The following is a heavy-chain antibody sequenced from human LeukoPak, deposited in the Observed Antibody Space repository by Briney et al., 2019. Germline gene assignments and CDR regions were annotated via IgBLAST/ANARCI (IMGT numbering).Heavy chain of an antibody. Sequence: SENLSLTCTVSGGSMSSHYWSWLRQPPGQGLGGMGFIYYSGTTKYSPSLPRRVTMLLDTPKNTFSLKLTSVTAADTALYYCARLLDNDSSGYPDTFDMWGQGTMVTVSS. CDR2: IYYSGTT. CDR3: ARLLDNDSSGYPDTFDM. D-gene: IGHD3-22*01. V-gene: IGHV4-59*11. J-gene: IGHJ3*02. CDR1: GGSMSSHY.